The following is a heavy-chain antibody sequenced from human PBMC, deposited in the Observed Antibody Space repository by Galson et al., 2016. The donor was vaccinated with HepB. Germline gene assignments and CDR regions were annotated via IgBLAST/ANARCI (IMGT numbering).Heavy chain of an antibody. J-gene: IGHJ3*02. Sequence: APGKGLEWVSVIYPGGGTKYADSVKDRFTLSTDNSKNTLYLQMNFLRAEDTAVYFCARDPPGSTMGDAFDIWGQGTMVTVSS. CDR2: IYPGGGT. V-gene: IGHV3-66*01. CDR3: ARDPPGSTMGDAFDI. D-gene: IGHD3-10*01.